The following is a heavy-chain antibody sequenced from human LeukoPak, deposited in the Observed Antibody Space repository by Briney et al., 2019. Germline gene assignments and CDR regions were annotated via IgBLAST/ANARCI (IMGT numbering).Heavy chain of an antibody. CDR2: ISWNSGSI. J-gene: IGHJ3*02. V-gene: IGHV3-9*03. Sequence: GGSLRLSCAASEFTFDDYAMHWVRQAPGKGLEWVSGISWNSGSIGYADSVKGRFTISRDNAKNSLYLQMNSLRAEDMALYYCAKDLARDFWSGYYAFDIWGQGTMVTVSS. CDR3: AKDLARDFWSGYYAFDI. D-gene: IGHD3-3*01. CDR1: EFTFDDYA.